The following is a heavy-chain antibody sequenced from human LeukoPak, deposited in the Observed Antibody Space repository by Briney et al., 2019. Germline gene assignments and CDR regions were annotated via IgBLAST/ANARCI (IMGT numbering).Heavy chain of an antibody. V-gene: IGHV1-2*02. D-gene: IGHD6-13*01. CDR1: GYTFTGYY. J-gene: IGHJ6*03. Sequence: ASVKVSCKASGYTFTGYYMHWVRQAPGQGLEWMGWIYPNSGGTKYAQKFQGRVTMTRDTSISTAYLELSRLRSDDTAVYYCARAVSWTDYYYYMDVWGKGTTVTVSS. CDR2: IYPNSGGT. CDR3: ARAVSWTDYYYYMDV.